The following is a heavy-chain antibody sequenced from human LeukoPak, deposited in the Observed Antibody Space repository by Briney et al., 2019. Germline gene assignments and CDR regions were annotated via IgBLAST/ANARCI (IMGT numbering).Heavy chain of an antibody. CDR3: AKDTGGWYFDL. Sequence: PGGSLGLSCAASGFTFSTYAMNWVRQAPGKGLEWVSTLSGSGGTTYYADSVKGRFTISRDNSKNTLFLHMNSLRAEDTAVYYCAKDTGGWYFDLWGRGALVTVSS. CDR2: LSGSGGTT. V-gene: IGHV3-23*01. CDR1: GFTFSTYA. D-gene: IGHD1-26*01. J-gene: IGHJ2*01.